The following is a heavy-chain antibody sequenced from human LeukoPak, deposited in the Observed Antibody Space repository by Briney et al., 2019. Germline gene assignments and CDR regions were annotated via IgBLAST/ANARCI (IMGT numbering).Heavy chain of an antibody. J-gene: IGHJ3*02. Sequence: GGSLRLSCAASGFTFSSYAMSWVRQAPGKGLEWVAVISDDGSNKYYADSVKGRFTVARDNSKNTVFLQMDSLRPEDTAVYYCARAAYSSSWGGFAFDIWGQGTMVTVSS. D-gene: IGHD6-13*01. CDR3: ARAAYSSSWGGFAFDI. V-gene: IGHV3-30-3*01. CDR1: GFTFSSYA. CDR2: ISDDGSNK.